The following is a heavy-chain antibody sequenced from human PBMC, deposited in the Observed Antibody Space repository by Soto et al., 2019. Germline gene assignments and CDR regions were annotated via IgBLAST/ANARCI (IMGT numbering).Heavy chain of an antibody. J-gene: IGHJ4*02. CDR3: ARDSETSSSWSLDY. D-gene: IGHD6-13*01. CDR2: LATDGFT. V-gene: IGHV3-53*01. Sequence: EVQLVESGGGLIQPGGSLRLSCTASGFNVSSGYMNWVRQAPGKGLEWVSVLATDGFTSYADSVKGRFTISRDNSKNTLYLQMNSLRVEDTAVYYCARDSETSSSWSLDYWGQGTLVTVSS. CDR1: GFNVSSGY.